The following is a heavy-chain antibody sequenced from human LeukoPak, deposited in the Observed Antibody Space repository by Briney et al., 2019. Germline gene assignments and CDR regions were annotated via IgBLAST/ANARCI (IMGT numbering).Heavy chain of an antibody. V-gene: IGHV3-23*01. D-gene: IGHD3-16*02. CDR2: ISGSGGST. CDR3: AKDFDYVWGSYRYDYFDY. CDR1: GFTFSSYA. Sequence: PGGSLRLSCAASGFTFSSYAMSWVRQAPGKGLEWVSAISGSGGSTYYADSVKGRFTISRDNSKNTLYLQMNSLRAEDTAVYYCAKDFDYVWGSYRYDYFDYWGQRTLVTVSS. J-gene: IGHJ4*02.